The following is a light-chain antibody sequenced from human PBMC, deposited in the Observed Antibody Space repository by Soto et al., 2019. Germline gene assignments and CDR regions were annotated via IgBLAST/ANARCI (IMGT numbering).Light chain of an antibody. CDR3: QQRSNWPALT. CDR1: QSVSYY. V-gene: IGKV3-11*01. J-gene: IGKJ4*02. Sequence: EVVLTQSPDTLSLSPGESATHSCRASQSVSYYLAWYQQKPGQPPRLLIYDASNRASGIPARFSGSGSGTDFTLTITSVEPEDFAVYYCQQRSNWPALTFGGGTKVEI. CDR2: DAS.